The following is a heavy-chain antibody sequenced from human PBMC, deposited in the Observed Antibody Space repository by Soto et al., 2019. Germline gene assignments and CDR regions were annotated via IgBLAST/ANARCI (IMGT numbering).Heavy chain of an antibody. CDR1: GFTFSSYW. CDR2: IKQDGGEK. Sequence: EVHLVESGGGLVQPGESLRLSCAASGFTFSSYWMTWVRQAPGKGLEWVANIKQDGGEKYYLDSVEDRFTISRDNAKNSLYLQMNSLRIEDTAVYYCARETGFLQTLRYCNDSTCPEDYWGQGARVTVSS. CDR3: ARETGFLQTLRYCNDSTCPEDY. J-gene: IGHJ4*02. D-gene: IGHD3-9*01. V-gene: IGHV3-7*01.